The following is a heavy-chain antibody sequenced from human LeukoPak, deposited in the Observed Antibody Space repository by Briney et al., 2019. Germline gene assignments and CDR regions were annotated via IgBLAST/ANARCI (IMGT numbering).Heavy chain of an antibody. J-gene: IGHJ5*02. CDR2: IGTTGAT. Sequence: PGGSLRLSCAASGFTFSIYDIHWVRQATGNGLEWVSAIGTTGATYYADSVKGRFTISRENAKSSLYLQMNSLRAGDTAVYYCARGRAPKVAGMGNWFDPWGQGTLVTVSS. V-gene: IGHV3-13*04. D-gene: IGHD6-19*01. CDR3: ARGRAPKVAGMGNWFDP. CDR1: GFTFSIYD.